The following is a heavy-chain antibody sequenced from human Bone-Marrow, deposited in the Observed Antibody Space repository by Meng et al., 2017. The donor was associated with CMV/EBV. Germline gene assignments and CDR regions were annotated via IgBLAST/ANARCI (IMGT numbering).Heavy chain of an antibody. CDR1: LSVDA. CDR2: ISYDESNK. Sequence: LSVDAMHWVRQAPGKRLKWVAVISYDESNKYYADSVKGRFTISRDNSKNTLYLQMNSLRAEDTAVYYCARGRGVTTAIKGYNWFDPWGQGTLVTVSS. CDR3: ARGRGVTTAIKGYNWFDP. J-gene: IGHJ5*02. V-gene: IGHV3-30*04. D-gene: IGHD4-17*01.